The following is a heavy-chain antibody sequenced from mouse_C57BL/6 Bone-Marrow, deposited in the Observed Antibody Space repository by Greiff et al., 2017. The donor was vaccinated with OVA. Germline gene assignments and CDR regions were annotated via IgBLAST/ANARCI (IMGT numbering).Heavy chain of an antibody. CDR3: ARRWLRPFAY. CDR1: GFTFSSYG. J-gene: IGHJ3*01. D-gene: IGHD2-2*01. Sequence: EVMLVESGGDLVKPGGSLKLSCAASGFTFSSYGMSWVRQTPDQRLEWVATISSGGSYTYYPDSVKGRFTITRDNATNTLYLQMSSLTSEDTAIYYCARRWLRPFAYWGQGTLVTVSA. V-gene: IGHV5-6*02. CDR2: ISSGGSYT.